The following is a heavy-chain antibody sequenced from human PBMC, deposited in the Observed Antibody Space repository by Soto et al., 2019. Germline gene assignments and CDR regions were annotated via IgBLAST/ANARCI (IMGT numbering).Heavy chain of an antibody. CDR1: GFSFSDYY. Sequence: PGGSLRLSCVVSGFSFSDYYMSWIRQAPGKGLEWVSYISGGGTTVFYADSVKGRFTISRDNAQKSLFLQMDSLTSEDTAIYYCARDREPSVYHGMAVWGQGTTVTVSS. CDR2: ISGGGTTV. CDR3: ARDREPSVYHGMAV. J-gene: IGHJ6*02. V-gene: IGHV3-11*01.